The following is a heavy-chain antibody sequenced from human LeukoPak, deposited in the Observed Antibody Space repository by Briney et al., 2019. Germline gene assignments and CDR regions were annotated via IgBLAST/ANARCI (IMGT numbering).Heavy chain of an antibody. Sequence: KPSETLSLTCTVSGGSISSYYWSWIRQPPGKGLEWIGYIYYSGSTNYNPSLKSRVTISVNTSKNQFSLKLSSVTAADTAVYYCARLTNDFWSGYFDYWGQGTLVTVSS. CDR1: GGSISSYY. D-gene: IGHD3-3*01. J-gene: IGHJ4*02. CDR3: ARLTNDFWSGYFDY. CDR2: IYYSGST. V-gene: IGHV4-59*08.